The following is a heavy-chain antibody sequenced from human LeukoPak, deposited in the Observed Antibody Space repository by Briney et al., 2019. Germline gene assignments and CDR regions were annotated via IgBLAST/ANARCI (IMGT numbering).Heavy chain of an antibody. V-gene: IGHV4-4*02. Sequence: SETLSLTCAVSGGSISSSNWWSWVRQPPGKGLEWIGYIYYSGSTNYNPSLKSRVTISVDTSKNQFSLKLSSVTAADTAVYYCARDWYASSLFDYWGQGTLVTVSS. J-gene: IGHJ4*02. D-gene: IGHD6-13*01. CDR1: GGSISSSNW. CDR2: IYYSGST. CDR3: ARDWYASSLFDY.